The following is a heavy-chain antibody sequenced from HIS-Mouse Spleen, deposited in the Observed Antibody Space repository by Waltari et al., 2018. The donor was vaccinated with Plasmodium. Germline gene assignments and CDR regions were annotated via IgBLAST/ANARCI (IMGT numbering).Heavy chain of an antibody. CDR1: GYTFTGYY. D-gene: IGHD6-13*01. Sequence: QVQLVQSGAEVKKPGASVKVSCKASGYTFTGYYMHWVRQAPGQGLEWMGWIKPKSGGTNYAQKFQGRVTMTRDTSISTAYMELSRLRSDDTAVYYCARVLGYKAAAGTFVEYFQHWGQGTLVTVSS. J-gene: IGHJ1*01. CDR2: IKPKSGGT. V-gene: IGHV1-2*02. CDR3: ARVLGYKAAAGTFVEYFQH.